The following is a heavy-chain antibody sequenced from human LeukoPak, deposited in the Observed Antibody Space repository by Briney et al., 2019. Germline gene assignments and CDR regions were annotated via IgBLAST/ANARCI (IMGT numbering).Heavy chain of an antibody. Sequence: SETLSLTCTVSGGSISSGSYYWSWIRQPAGKGLEWIGSIYYSGSTYYNSSLKSRVTICVDTSKNQFSLKLSSVTGADTAVYFCARRQRCLGWNAFDIWGQGTMVTVSS. CDR1: GGSISSGSYY. CDR2: IYYSGST. V-gene: IGHV4-39*01. D-gene: IGHD5/OR15-5a*01. J-gene: IGHJ3*02. CDR3: ARRQRCLGWNAFDI.